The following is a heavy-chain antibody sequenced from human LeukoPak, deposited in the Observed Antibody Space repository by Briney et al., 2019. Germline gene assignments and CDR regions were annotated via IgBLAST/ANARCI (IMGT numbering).Heavy chain of an antibody. D-gene: IGHD3-22*01. CDR2: INANAINT. CDR3: AGTIVGKWAIDY. Sequence: GGSLRLSCEASGFAFSFSAMTWVRQAPGTGLEWVSTINANAINTYYAASVKGRFTISRDNSKNTLYLQMNSLRAEDTAVYYCAGTIVGKWAIDYWGQGTLVTVSS. J-gene: IGHJ4*02. CDR1: GFAFSFSA. V-gene: IGHV3-23*01.